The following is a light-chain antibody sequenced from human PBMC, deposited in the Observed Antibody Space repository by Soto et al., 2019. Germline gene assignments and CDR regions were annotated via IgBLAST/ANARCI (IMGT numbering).Light chain of an antibody. CDR1: QSISSN. CDR3: QQYNNWPL. J-gene: IGKJ5*01. V-gene: IGKV3-15*01. CDR2: RTS. Sequence: EIVMTQSPATLSVSPGERATLSCRASQSISSNLAWYQQKPGQAPRLLMFRTSSRATGFPARFSGSGSGTEFNLTISSLQSEDFGVYYCQQYNNWPLFGQGTRLEIK.